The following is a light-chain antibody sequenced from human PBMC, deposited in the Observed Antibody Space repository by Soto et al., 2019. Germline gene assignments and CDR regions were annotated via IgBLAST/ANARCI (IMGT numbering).Light chain of an antibody. Sequence: QSVLTQPPSVSGAPGERVTISCTGSSSDIGAGYRVRWYQQVPGTAPKLLIYDNTNRPSGVSVRFSGPKSGTSASLAISGLQAEDEADYYCQSFDKYLSAVVFGGGTQLTVL. CDR3: QSFDKYLSAVV. CDR2: DNT. CDR1: SSDIGAGYR. J-gene: IGLJ2*01. V-gene: IGLV1-40*01.